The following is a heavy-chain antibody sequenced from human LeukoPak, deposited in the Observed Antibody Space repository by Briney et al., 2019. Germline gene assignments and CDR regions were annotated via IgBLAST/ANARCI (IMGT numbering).Heavy chain of an antibody. J-gene: IGHJ4*02. CDR3: ARDTYGRDGYNLFG. CDR1: GGSFSGYY. V-gene: IGHV4-34*01. CDR2: INHSGST. Sequence: SETLSLTCAVYGGSFSGYYWSWIRQPPGKGLEWIGEINHSGSTNYNPSLKSRVTISVDTSKNQFSLKLSSVTAADTAVYYCARDTYGRDGYNLFGWGQGTLVTVSS. D-gene: IGHD5-24*01.